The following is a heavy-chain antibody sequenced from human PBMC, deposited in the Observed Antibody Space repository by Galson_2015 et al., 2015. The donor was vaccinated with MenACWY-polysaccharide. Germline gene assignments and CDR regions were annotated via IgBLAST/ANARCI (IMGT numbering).Heavy chain of an antibody. CDR2: IGTGGDT. Sequence: SLRLSCAASGSTFSSFDMHWVRHVIGKGLEWVAAIGTGGDTYYSGSVKGRFTISRENAKNSLYLQMNSLRAGDTAVYYCAREFTGDGSSWYYWYFDLWGRVTLVTVSS. CDR3: AREFTGDGSSWYYWYFDL. CDR1: GSTFSSFD. J-gene: IGHJ2*01. V-gene: IGHV3-13*01. D-gene: IGHD6-13*01.